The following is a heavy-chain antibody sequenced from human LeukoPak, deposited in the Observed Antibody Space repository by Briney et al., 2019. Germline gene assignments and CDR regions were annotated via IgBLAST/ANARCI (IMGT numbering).Heavy chain of an antibody. J-gene: IGHJ4*02. Sequence: SETLSLTCAVSGGSISSSNWWSWVRPPPGKGLEWIGEIYHSGSTNYNPSLKSRVTISVDKSKNQFSLKLSSVTAADTAVYYCAREVAGYSSGWYLYYFDYWGQGTLVTVSS. CDR2: IYHSGST. V-gene: IGHV4-4*02. CDR1: GGSISSSNW. D-gene: IGHD6-19*01. CDR3: AREVAGYSSGWYLYYFDY.